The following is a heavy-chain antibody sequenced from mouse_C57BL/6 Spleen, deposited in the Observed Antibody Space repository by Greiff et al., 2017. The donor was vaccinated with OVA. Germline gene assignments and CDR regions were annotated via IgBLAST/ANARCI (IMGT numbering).Heavy chain of an antibody. J-gene: IGHJ3*01. D-gene: IGHD1-1*01. V-gene: IGHV1-69*01. Sequence: VQLQQPGAELVMPGASVKLSCKASGYTFTSYWMHWVKQRPGQGLEWIGEIDPSDSYTNYNQKFKGKSTLTVDKSSSTAYMQLSRLTSEDSAVYYCARAYYCGSSYGWFAYWGKGTLVTVSA. CDR1: GYTFTSYW. CDR2: IDPSDSYT. CDR3: ARAYYCGSSYGWFAY.